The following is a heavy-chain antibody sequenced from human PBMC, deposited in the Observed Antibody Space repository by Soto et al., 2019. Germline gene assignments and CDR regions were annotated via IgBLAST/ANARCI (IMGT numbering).Heavy chain of an antibody. D-gene: IGHD1-1*01. CDR3: AKNGLANSPSAIDS. CDR1: GFIFSNSG. V-gene: IGHV3-23*01. CDR2: ISGNGRNN. J-gene: IGHJ4*02. Sequence: GSLRLSWVTSGFIFSNSGMSWVRQAPGKGLDWVSGISGNGRNNYYRDSVKGRFLVSRDNSGNTLFLQMNSLRAEDTAIYFCAKNGLANSPSAIDSWGQGTLVTVSA.